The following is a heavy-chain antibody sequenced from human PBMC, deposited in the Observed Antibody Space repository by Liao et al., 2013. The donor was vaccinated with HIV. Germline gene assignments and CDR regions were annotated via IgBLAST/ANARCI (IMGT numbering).Heavy chain of an antibody. Sequence: QLQLQASGSGLVKPSQTLSLTCAVSGGSISSAGYSWSWIRQPPGKGLEWIGYIYHSGSTYYNPSLKSRVTISVDRSKNQFSLRLSSVTAADTGVYYCARGQFHGSWYFEYWGQGSLITISS. D-gene: IGHD2-21*01. J-gene: IGHJ4*02. CDR3: ARGQFHGSWYFEY. V-gene: IGHV4-30-2*01. CDR2: IYHSGST. CDR1: GGSISSAGYS.